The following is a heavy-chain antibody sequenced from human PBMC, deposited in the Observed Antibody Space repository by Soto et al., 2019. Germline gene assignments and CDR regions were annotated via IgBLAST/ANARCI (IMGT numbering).Heavy chain of an antibody. V-gene: IGHV4-34*01. CDR1: GGTFIDYS. J-gene: IGHJ4*02. CDR3: TRVSDY. Sequence: QVLLQQWGAGRLKPSETLSLTCAVYGGTFIDYSWGWIRQSPGTGLEWIGEINHSGSTNYNPSLKTRVTISVDTSTNQFSLKFYSVTAADAAVYYCTRVSDYWSQGTLVTVSS. CDR2: INHSGST.